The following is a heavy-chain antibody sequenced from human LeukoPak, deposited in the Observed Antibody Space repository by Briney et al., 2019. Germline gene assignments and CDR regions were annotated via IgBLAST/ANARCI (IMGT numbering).Heavy chain of an antibody. J-gene: IGHJ5*02. Sequence: GGSLRLSCTASGFTFSSYWMSWVRQAPGKGLEWVANIKQDGSEKYYVDSVKGRFIISRDNTKKSLYLQMNSLRVEDTAVYYCARAAGWLDPWGRGTLVTVPS. CDR2: IKQDGSEK. CDR3: ARAAGWLDP. V-gene: IGHV3-7*03. D-gene: IGHD6-13*01. CDR1: GFTFSSYW.